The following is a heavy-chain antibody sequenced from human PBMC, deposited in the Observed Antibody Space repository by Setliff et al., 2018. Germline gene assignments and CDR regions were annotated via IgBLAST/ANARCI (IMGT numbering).Heavy chain of an antibody. V-gene: IGHV1-3*01. CDR3: ARAPVVRATQLYWVDP. CDR1: GYTFTSYA. D-gene: IGHD1-26*01. J-gene: IGHJ5*02. CDR2: INAGNGNT. Sequence: ASVKVSCKASGYTFTSYAMHWVRQAPGQGLEWMGWINAGNGNTKYSQKFHGRVTITRDTYASTAYMELSSLISEDTAVYYCARAPVVRATQLYWVDPWGQGTLVTVSS.